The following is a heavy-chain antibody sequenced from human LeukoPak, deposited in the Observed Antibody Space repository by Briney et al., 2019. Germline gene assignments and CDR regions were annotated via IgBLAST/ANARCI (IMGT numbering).Heavy chain of an antibody. CDR2: ISTASSAI. CDR3: AREARGYSYGARYDIDY. V-gene: IGHV3-48*01. J-gene: IGHJ4*02. Sequence: GGSRRLSCAASGFIFSSAWMTWVRQAPGKGLEWVSYISTASSAIDYADSVKGRFTISRDNAKNSLYLQMNSLRAEDTAVYYCAREARGYSYGARYDIDYWGQGTLVTVSS. CDR1: GFIFSSAW. D-gene: IGHD5-18*01.